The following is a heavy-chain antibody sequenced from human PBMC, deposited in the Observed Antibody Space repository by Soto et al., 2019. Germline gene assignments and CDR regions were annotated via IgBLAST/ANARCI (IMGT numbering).Heavy chain of an antibody. CDR1: GGSISSGGYS. D-gene: IGHD3-10*01. CDR2: IYHSGST. V-gene: IGHV4-30-2*01. Sequence: QLQLQESGSGLVKPSQTLSLTCAVSGGSISSGGYSWSWIRQPPGKGLEWIGYIYHSGSTYYNPSLKSRVTISVDRSKNHFSLKLSSVTAADTAVYYCARLTMVRGVIIRPDAFDIWGQGTMVTVSS. J-gene: IGHJ3*02. CDR3: ARLTMVRGVIIRPDAFDI.